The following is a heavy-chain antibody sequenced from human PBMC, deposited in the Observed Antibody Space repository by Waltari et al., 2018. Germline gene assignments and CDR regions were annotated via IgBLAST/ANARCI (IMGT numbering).Heavy chain of an antibody. D-gene: IGHD3-22*01. V-gene: IGHV4-59*01. CDR1: GGSISSYY. J-gene: IGHJ4*02. Sequence: QVQLQESGPGLVKPSETLSLTCTVSGGSISSYYWSWIRQPPGKGLEWIGYIYYSGSTNYNPSLKSRVTISVDTSKNQFSLKLSSVTAADTAVYYCARGAYDSSGYYYQEDYWGQGTLVTVSS. CDR2: IYYSGST. CDR3: ARGAYDSSGYYYQEDY.